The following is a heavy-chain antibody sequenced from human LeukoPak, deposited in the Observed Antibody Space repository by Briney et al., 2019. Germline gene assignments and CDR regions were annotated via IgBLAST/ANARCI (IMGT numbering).Heavy chain of an antibody. J-gene: IGHJ4*02. CDR3: AKVSSDTYYYDSSGHVDY. V-gene: IGHV3-23*01. Sequence: GGSLRLSCAASGFTFSSYAMSWVRQAPGKGLEWVSAISGSGGSTYYADSVKGRFTISRDNSKNTLYLQMNSLRAEDAAVYYCAKVSSDTYYYDSSGHVDYWGQGTLVTVSS. CDR1: GFTFSSYA. CDR2: ISGSGGST. D-gene: IGHD3-22*01.